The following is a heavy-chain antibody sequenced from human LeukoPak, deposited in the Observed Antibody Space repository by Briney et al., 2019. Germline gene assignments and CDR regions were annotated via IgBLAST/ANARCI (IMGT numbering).Heavy chain of an antibody. Sequence: SETLSLTCTVSGGSISSYYWSWIRQPPGKGLEWIGYIYYSGSTNYNPSLKSRVTISVDTSENQFSLKLSSVTAAGTAVYYCARHMGAVAGTYYFDYWGQGTLVTVSS. D-gene: IGHD6-19*01. V-gene: IGHV4-59*08. CDR2: IYYSGST. J-gene: IGHJ4*02. CDR3: ARHMGAVAGTYYFDY. CDR1: GGSISSYY.